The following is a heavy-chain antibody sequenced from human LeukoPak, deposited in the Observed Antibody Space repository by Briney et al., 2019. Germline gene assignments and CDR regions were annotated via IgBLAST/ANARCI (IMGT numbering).Heavy chain of an antibody. Sequence: GGSLRLSCAASGFTFSSYWMSWVRQAPGKGLEWVANIKQDGSEKYYVDSVKGRFTISRDNAKNSLYLQMTSLRDEDTAVYYCARLTYHDSSVYRPIDYWGLGTLVTVSS. J-gene: IGHJ4*02. D-gene: IGHD3-22*01. CDR3: ARLTYHDSSVYRPIDY. CDR2: IKQDGSEK. V-gene: IGHV3-7*01. CDR1: GFTFSSYW.